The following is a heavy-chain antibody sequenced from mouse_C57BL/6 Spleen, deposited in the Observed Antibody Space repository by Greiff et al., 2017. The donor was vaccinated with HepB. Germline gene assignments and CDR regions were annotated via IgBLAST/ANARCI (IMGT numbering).Heavy chain of an antibody. CDR3: ARRYEAMDY. J-gene: IGHJ4*01. D-gene: IGHD2-10*02. Sequence: QVQLQQPGAELVRPGSSVKLSCKASGYTFTSYWMDWVKQRPGQGLEWIGNIYPSDSETHYNQKFKDKATLTVDKSSSTAYMQLSSLTSEDSAVYYFARRYEAMDYWGQGTSVTVSS. CDR1: GYTFTSYW. V-gene: IGHV1-61*01. CDR2: IYPSDSET.